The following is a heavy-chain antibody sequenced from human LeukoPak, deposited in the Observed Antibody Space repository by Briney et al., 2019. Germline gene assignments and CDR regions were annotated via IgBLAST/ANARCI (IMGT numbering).Heavy chain of an antibody. CDR1: GYTFTSYY. CDR2: INPSGGST. Sequence: ASVKASCKASGYTFTSYYMHWVRQAPGQGLEWMGIINPSGGSTSYAQKFQGRVTMTRDTSTSTVYMELSSLRSEDTAVYYCARAGTIVVVVAATGDAFDIWGQGTMVTVSS. CDR3: ARAGTIVVVVAATGDAFDI. J-gene: IGHJ3*02. D-gene: IGHD2-15*01. V-gene: IGHV1-46*01.